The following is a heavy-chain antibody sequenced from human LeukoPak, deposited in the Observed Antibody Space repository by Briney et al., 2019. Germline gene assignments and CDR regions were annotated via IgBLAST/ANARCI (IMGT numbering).Heavy chain of an antibody. Sequence: PSETLSLTCAVYGGSFSGYYWSWIRQPPGKGLEWIGEINHSGSANYNPSLKSRVTISVDTSKNQFSLKLSSVTAADTAVYYCARGRIVVVPAAIPNWFDPWGQGTLVTVSS. CDR1: GGSFSGYY. J-gene: IGHJ5*02. CDR3: ARGRIVVVPAAIPNWFDP. V-gene: IGHV4-34*01. CDR2: INHSGSA. D-gene: IGHD2-2*02.